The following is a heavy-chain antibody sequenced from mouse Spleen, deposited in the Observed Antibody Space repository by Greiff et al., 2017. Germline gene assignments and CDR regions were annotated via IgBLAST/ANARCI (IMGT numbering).Heavy chain of an antibody. CDR1: GYTFTSYW. V-gene: IGHV1-69*01. J-gene: IGHJ3*01. CDR2: IDPSDSYT. Sequence: QVQLQQPGAELVVPGASVKLSCKASGYTFTSYWMHWVKQRPGQGLEWIGEIDPSDSYTNYNQKFKGKATLTVDKSSSTAYMQLSSLTSEDSAVYYCARTERYDTWFAYWGQGTLVTVSA. D-gene: IGHD2-14*01. CDR3: ARTERYDTWFAY.